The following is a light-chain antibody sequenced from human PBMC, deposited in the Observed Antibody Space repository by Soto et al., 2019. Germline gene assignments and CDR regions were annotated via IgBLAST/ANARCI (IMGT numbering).Light chain of an antibody. V-gene: IGLV2-8*01. CDR2: EVS. CDR1: SSDVGGYNY. Sequence: QSALTQPPSASGSPGQSVTISCTGTSSDVGGYNYVSWYQQHPGKAPKLMIYEVSQRPSGVPDRFSGSKSGNTASLTVSGLQAEDEADYYCSSYAGSNYVFGTGTKVTVL. CDR3: SSYAGSNYV. J-gene: IGLJ1*01.